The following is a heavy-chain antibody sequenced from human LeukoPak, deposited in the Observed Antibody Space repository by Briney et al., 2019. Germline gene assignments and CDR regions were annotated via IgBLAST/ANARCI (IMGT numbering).Heavy chain of an antibody. CDR3: ARHRGTTVTLHYCYMDA. V-gene: IGHV4-38-2*01. CDR1: GYSISSGYY. D-gene: IGHD4-17*01. Sequence: SETLSLTCAVSGYSISSGYYCGWIRQPPGKGLEWIGRIYDSGSTYYNPSLKSRVTISVDTSKNQFSLKLSSVTAADTALYYCARHRGTTVTLHYCYMDAWGKGTTVTVSS. CDR2: IYDSGST. J-gene: IGHJ6*03.